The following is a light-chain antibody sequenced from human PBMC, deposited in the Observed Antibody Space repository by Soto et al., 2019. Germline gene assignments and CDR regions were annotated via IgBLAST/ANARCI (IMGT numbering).Light chain of an antibody. CDR3: QQHNDYTPVT. CDR2: DAT. V-gene: IGKV1-5*01. Sequence: DIQMTQSPSTLSASVGDRVTITCRASQTISSSLAWYQHKPVKAPKLLIFDATTLQSGVPSRFSGSGFGTEFTLTITGLQPDDFATYYCQQHNDYTPVTFGQGTKLEIK. J-gene: IGKJ2*01. CDR1: QTISSS.